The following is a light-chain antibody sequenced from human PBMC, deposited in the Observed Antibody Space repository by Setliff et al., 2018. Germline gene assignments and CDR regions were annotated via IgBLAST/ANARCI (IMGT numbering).Light chain of an antibody. CDR2: DVS. Sequence: QSALTQPASVSGSPGQSITISCTGTSSDVGDYNYVSWYQQHPGKAPKLMIYDVSNRPSGVSNRFSGSKSGNTASLTISGLQAEDEADYYCSSYTSSSTLVFGGGTKVT. V-gene: IGLV2-14*03. CDR3: SSYTSSSTLV. J-gene: IGLJ2*01. CDR1: SSDVGDYNY.